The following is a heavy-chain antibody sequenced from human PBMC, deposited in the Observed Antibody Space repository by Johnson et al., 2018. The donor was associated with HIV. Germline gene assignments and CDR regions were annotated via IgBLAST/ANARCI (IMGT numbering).Heavy chain of an antibody. V-gene: IGHV3-66*01. CDR2: IYSGGST. Sequence: EVQLVESGGGLVQPGGSLRLSCAASGFTVSSNYMSWVRQAPGKGLEWVSVIYSGGSTYYADSVKGRFTISRDNSKNTLYLQMNSLRAEDTAVYYCAKDRGSSLEAFDIRGQGTMVTVSS. CDR1: GFTVSSNY. D-gene: IGHD1-26*01. CDR3: AKDRGSSLEAFDI. J-gene: IGHJ3*02.